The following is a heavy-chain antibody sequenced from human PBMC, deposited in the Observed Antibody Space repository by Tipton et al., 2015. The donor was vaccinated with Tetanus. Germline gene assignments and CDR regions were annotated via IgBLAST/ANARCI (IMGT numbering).Heavy chain of an antibody. CDR3: ARHKLLREDYYYYYGMDV. CDR2: INHSGST. CDR1: GGSFSGYY. D-gene: IGHD2-15*01. Sequence: TLSLTCAVYGGSFSGYYWSWIRQPPGKGLEWIGEINHSGSTNYNPSLKSRVTISVDTSKNQFSLKLSSVTAADTAVYYCARHKLLREDYYYYYGMDVWGQGTTVTVSS. J-gene: IGHJ6*02. V-gene: IGHV4-34*01.